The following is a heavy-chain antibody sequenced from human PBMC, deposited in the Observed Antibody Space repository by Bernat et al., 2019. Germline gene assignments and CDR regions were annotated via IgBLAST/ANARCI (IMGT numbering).Heavy chain of an antibody. J-gene: IGHJ6*02. Sequence: QVQLVESGGGVVKPGGSLRLSCAASGFTFSSYAMNWVRQAPGKGLEWVADITSSGSNKYYADSVKGRFTISRDNTKNTLYLQMNSLRAEDTAVYYCASNPAIVDYFYDGMDVWGQGPTVTVSS. CDR2: ITSSGSNK. D-gene: IGHD5-18*01. CDR1: GFTFSSYA. V-gene: IGHV3-30-3*01. CDR3: ASNPAIVDYFYDGMDV.